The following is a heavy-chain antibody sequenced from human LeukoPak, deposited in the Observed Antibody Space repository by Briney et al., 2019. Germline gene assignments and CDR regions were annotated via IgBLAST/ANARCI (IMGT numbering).Heavy chain of an antibody. V-gene: IGHV4-59*08. Sequence: SETLSLTCTVSGGSINNYYWSWIRQPPGKGLEWIGYISYSGSTNYNPSLKSRVTISVDTSKNQFSLRLSPVTAADTAVYYCARQPRGYCSGGSCEFDYWGQGTLVTVSS. CDR1: GGSINNYY. CDR3: ARQPRGYCSGGSCEFDY. J-gene: IGHJ4*02. D-gene: IGHD2-15*01. CDR2: ISYSGST.